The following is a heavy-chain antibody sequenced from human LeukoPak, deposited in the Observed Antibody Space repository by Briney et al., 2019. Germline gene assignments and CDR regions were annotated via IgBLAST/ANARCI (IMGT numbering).Heavy chain of an antibody. V-gene: IGHV1-46*01. D-gene: IGHD6-19*01. Sequence: ASVKVSCKASGYTFTSYYMHWVRQAPGQGLEWMGIINPSGGSTSYAQKFQGRVTMTRDTSTSTVYMELSSLRSEDTAVHYCARGPSSSSGWYSRRGYFDYWGQGTLVTVSS. CDR2: INPSGGST. CDR1: GYTFTSYY. J-gene: IGHJ4*02. CDR3: ARGPSSSSGWYSRRGYFDY.